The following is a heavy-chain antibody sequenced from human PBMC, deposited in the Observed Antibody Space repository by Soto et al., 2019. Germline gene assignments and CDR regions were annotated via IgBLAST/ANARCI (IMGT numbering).Heavy chain of an antibody. CDR3: ARGLTVYSAVLHYYYAIYV. Sequence: GAPVRVSCKASGDSFKKYVFSWVRQAPGQGLEWMGGFIPLFGTPNYAQEFQGRVTIIADESTSTLYMEMSSLTSGDSAVYYCARGLTVYSAVLHYYYAIYVWARGTTVTVSS. D-gene: IGHD2-21*01. V-gene: IGHV1-69*13. CDR2: FIPLFGTP. CDR1: GDSFKKYV. J-gene: IGHJ6*02.